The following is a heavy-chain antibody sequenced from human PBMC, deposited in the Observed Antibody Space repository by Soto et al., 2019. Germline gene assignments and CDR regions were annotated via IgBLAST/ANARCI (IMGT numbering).Heavy chain of an antibody. V-gene: IGHV4-30-2*01. CDR3: ARVDSYGHPFDY. J-gene: IGHJ4*02. Sequence: SETLSLTCAVSGGSISSGDYSWSWIRQPPGKGLEWIGYIYHSGSTYYNPSLKSRVTISVDRSKNQFSLKLSSVTAADTAVYYCARVDSYGHPFDYWGQGTLVTVSS. CDR1: GGSISSGDYS. CDR2: IYHSGST. D-gene: IGHD5-18*01.